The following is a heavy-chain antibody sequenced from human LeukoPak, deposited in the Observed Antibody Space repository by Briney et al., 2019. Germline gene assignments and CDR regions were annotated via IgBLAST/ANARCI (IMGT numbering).Heavy chain of an antibody. J-gene: IGHJ6*03. Sequence: PGGSLRLSCAASGFTFSSYGMHWVRQAPGKGLGWVAFIRYDGSNKYYADSVKGRFTISRDNSKNTLYLQVNSLRAEDTAVYYCAKGKTYYYYYMDVWGKGTTVTVSS. CDR1: GFTFSSYG. CDR2: IRYDGSNK. V-gene: IGHV3-30*02. CDR3: AKGKTYYYYYMDV.